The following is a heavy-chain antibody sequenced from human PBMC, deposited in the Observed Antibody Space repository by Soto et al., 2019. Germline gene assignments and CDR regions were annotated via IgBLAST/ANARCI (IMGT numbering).Heavy chain of an antibody. CDR1: EFTGSDYE. D-gene: IGHD6-6*01. CDR2: ISRSGSLV. Sequence: GSLMLADAASEFTGSDYEMNWVRQAPGKGLEWVSYISRSGSLVYYAASVKGRFTISRDNAKNSLYLQMNRLRAEDTAVYYCAREYISSFDYWGQGTLVRDSS. J-gene: IGHJ4*02. V-gene: IGHV3-48*03. CDR3: AREYISSFDY.